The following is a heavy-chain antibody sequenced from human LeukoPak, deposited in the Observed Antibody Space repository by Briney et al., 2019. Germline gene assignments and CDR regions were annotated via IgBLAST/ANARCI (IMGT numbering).Heavy chain of an antibody. J-gene: IGHJ4*02. CDR3: AKDPDTILTGNSSPGY. CDR1: GYTFTSYY. CDR2: INPTSGGT. Sequence: ASVKVSCKASGYTFTSYYMHWVRQAPGQGLQWMGWINPTSGGTYYAQDFQGRLTMTRDTSINTAYMELNRLTFDDTAVYYCAKDPDTILTGNSSPGYWGQGTLVTVSS. V-gene: IGHV1-2*02. D-gene: IGHD3-9*01.